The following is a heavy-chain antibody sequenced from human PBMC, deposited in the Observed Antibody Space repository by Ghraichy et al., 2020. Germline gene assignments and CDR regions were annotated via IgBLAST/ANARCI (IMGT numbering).Heavy chain of an antibody. CDR1: GYTFTSTS. CDR2: INGGNSNT. CDR3: SKRAAVAYYGMDV. Sequence: ASVKVSCKASGYTFTSTSMHMDREAHGQGPERIGWINGGNSNTKYSQKFKCRVTLTRATSASTAYLKLTCLRPEDMAVYYCSKRAAVAYYGMDVWGQGTTVTVSS. D-gene: IGHD6-19*01. V-gene: IGHV1-3*01. J-gene: IGHJ6*02.